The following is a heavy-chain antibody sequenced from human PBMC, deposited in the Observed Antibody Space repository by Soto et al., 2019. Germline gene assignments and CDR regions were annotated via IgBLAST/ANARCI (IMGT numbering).Heavy chain of an antibody. Sequence: QVQLVQSGAEVKKPGASVKVDCEASGYTFTSYGISWVRQAPGQGLECMGRSSTSSDDTKYAAEVKGRVTMTADTATITAYMELRSLRSGDTAVYYCARDNGQWLVDFWGQGTLVTVSS. CDR1: GYTFTSYG. D-gene: IGHD6-19*01. J-gene: IGHJ4*02. CDR3: ARDNGQWLVDF. V-gene: IGHV1-18*01. CDR2: SSTSSDDT.